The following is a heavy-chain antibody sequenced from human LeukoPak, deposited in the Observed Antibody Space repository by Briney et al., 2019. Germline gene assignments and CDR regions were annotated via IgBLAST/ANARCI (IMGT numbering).Heavy chain of an antibody. CDR3: ARTPGDWYFDL. CDR2: IKRDGSEK. J-gene: IGHJ2*01. CDR1: GFSFSSSW. V-gene: IGHV3-7*01. Sequence: GSLRLPCAASGFSFSSSWMNWVRQAPGRGLEWVANIKRDGSEKYYVDSVKGRFTISRDNAKNSLDLQLNSLRVEDTAVYYCARTPGDWYFDLWGRGTLVTVSS.